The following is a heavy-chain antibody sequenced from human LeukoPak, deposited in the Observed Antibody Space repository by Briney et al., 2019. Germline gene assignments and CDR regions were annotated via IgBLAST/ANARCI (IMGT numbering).Heavy chain of an antibody. Sequence: TGGSLRLSCAASGFTFSSYAMHWVRQAPGKGLEYVSVISSNGGSTYYANSVKGRFTISRDNSKNTLYLQMGSLRAEDMAVYYCARGCSGWYRTVYYMDVWGKGTTVTISS. J-gene: IGHJ6*03. D-gene: IGHD6-19*01. CDR2: ISSNGGST. CDR1: GFTFSSYA. V-gene: IGHV3-64*01. CDR3: ARGCSGWYRTVYYMDV.